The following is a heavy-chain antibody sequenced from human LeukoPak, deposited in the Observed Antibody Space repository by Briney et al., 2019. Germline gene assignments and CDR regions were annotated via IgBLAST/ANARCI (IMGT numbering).Heavy chain of an antibody. CDR3: TRGQRGLPY. CDR1: DGSMSPYY. CDR2: IYYSGST. D-gene: IGHD3/OR15-3a*01. J-gene: IGHJ4*02. V-gene: IGHV4-59*01. Sequence: PSETLSLTCTVSDGSMSPYYWSWVRQPPGKGLEWIGNIYYSGSTDSNPSLKSRVTFSVDTSKNQISLKLSSVTAADTAMYYCTRGQRGLPYWGQGILVTVSS.